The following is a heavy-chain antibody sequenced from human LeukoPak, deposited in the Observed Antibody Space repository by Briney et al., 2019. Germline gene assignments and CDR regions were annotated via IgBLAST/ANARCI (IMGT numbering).Heavy chain of an antibody. CDR1: GFTFSSYA. D-gene: IGHD3-10*01. J-gene: IGHJ1*01. V-gene: IGHV3-23*01. Sequence: PGGSLRLSCAASGFTFSSYAMSWVRQAPGKGLEWVSSISGSGGSTYYADSVKGRFTISRDNSKNTLYLQMNSLRAEDTAVYYCAKGPWFGELLYFQHWGQGTLVTVSS. CDR2: ISGSGGST. CDR3: AKGPWFGELLYFQH.